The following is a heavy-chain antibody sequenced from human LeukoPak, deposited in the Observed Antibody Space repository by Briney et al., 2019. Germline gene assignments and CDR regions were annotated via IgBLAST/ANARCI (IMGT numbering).Heavy chain of an antibody. V-gene: IGHV3-30*18. CDR2: IPYDGSNK. CDR1: GFTFSSYG. D-gene: IGHD2-2*01. J-gene: IGHJ4*02. Sequence: GGSLRLSCAASGFTFSSYGMHWVRQAQGKGLEWVAVIPYDGSNKYYADSVKGRFTISRDNSKNTLYLQMNSLRAEDTAVYYCAKSRGCSSTSCLVDYLGQGTLVNVFS. CDR3: AKSRGCSSTSCLVDY.